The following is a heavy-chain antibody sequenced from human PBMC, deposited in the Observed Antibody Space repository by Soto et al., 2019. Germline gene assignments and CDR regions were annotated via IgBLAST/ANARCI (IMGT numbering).Heavy chain of an antibody. CDR2: ISGSGFKK. D-gene: IGHD1-26*01. J-gene: IGHJ5*02. Sequence: LRLSCAASGFVFENFGMSWVRQAPGKGLEWISSISGSGFKKYYADSVKGRFTIARDNSKSTVYLELNNLSAEDTAVYHCAKNQGVELVPLATVDWFDPWGQGSVVTVSS. CDR3: AKNQGVELVPLATVDWFDP. CDR1: GFVFENFG. V-gene: IGHV3-23*01.